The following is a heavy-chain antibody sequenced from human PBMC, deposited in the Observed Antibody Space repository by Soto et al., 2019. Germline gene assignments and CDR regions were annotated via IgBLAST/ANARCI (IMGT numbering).Heavy chain of an antibody. CDR3: ARWWSGSRQGFDP. CDR2: IYYSGST. CDR1: GGSISSGDYY. V-gene: IGHV4-31*03. Sequence: QVQLQESGPGLVKPSQTLSLTCTVSGGSISSGDYYWSWIRQHPGKGLEWIGYIYYSGSTYYNPSLKSRVTISVDTSKIRFSLKLSSVTAADTAVYYRARWWSGSRQGFDPWGQGTLVTVSS. J-gene: IGHJ5*02. D-gene: IGHD3-3*01.